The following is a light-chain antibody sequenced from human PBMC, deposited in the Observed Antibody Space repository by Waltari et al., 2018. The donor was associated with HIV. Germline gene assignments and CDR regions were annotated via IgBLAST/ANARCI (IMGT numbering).Light chain of an antibody. CDR1: QTILYSSSNKNY. V-gene: IGKV4-1*01. CDR3: QQYYFTPPHT. Sequence: DIVMTQSPDSLAVSLGARATIHCRASQTILYSSSNKNYLAWYEQKPGQPPKLLISWASTRESVVPDRFSGSGSGTDFTLTISSLQPEDVAVYYCQQYYFTPPHTFGQGTKLEIK. CDR2: WAS. J-gene: IGKJ2*01.